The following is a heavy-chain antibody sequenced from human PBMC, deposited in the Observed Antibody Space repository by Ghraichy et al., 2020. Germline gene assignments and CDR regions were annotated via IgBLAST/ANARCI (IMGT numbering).Heavy chain of an antibody. CDR1: GFSLSTSGMC. CDR3: ARSTHNSSWYFFGKWPYYYGMDV. J-gene: IGHJ6*02. CDR2: IDWDDDK. Sequence: GPTLVKPTQTLTLTCTFSGFSLSTSGMCVSWIRQPPGKALEWLALIDWDDDKYYSTSLKTRLTISKDTSKNQVVLTMTNMDPVDTATYYCARSTHNSSWYFFGKWPYYYGMDVWGQGTTVTVSS. D-gene: IGHD6-13*01. V-gene: IGHV2-70*01.